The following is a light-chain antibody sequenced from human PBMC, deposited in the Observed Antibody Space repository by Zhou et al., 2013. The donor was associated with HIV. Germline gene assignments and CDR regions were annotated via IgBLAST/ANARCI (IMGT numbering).Light chain of an antibody. V-gene: IGKV1-17*03. Sequence: DIQMTQSPSAMSASVGDRVTITCRASQDVSNKLAWFQQKPGEVPKRLIYAASTLHRGVPSRFSGSGSGTEFTLTITSLQPEDFATYYCLQHKSYPLTFGPRTK. CDR3: LQHKSYPLT. CDR1: QDVSNK. CDR2: AAS. J-gene: IGKJ3*01.